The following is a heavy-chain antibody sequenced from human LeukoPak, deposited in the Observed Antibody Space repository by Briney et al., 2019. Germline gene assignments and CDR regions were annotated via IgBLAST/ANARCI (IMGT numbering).Heavy chain of an antibody. CDR2: IYYSGST. V-gene: IGHV4-59*01. CDR3: ARGRRTPAN. Sequence: PSETLSLTCTVSGGSISSYYWSWIRQPPGKGLEWIGYIYYSGSTNYNPSLKSRVTISVDTSKNQFSLKLSSVTAADTAVYYCARGRRTPANWGQGTLVTVPS. CDR1: GGSISSYY. J-gene: IGHJ4*02. D-gene: IGHD1-14*01.